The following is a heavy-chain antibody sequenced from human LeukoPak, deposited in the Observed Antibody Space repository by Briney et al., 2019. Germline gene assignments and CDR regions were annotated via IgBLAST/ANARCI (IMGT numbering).Heavy chain of an antibody. Sequence: GRSLRLSCTASGFTFGDYAMSWVRQAPGKGLEWVAFIRSKAYGGTTEYAASVKGRFTISRDDSKGIAYLQMNSLKTEDTAVYYCTRGGRLTGTTNYWGQGTPVTVSS. V-gene: IGHV3-49*04. D-gene: IGHD1-7*01. CDR1: GFTFGDYA. J-gene: IGHJ4*02. CDR2: IRSKAYGGTT. CDR3: TRGGRLTGTTNY.